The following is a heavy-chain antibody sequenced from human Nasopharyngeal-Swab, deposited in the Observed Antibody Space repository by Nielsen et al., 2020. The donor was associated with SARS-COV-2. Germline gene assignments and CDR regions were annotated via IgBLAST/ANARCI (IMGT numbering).Heavy chain of an antibody. CDR3: ARIIEVNTSYYYYGMDV. Sequence: QAPGKALERLAHIFSNDEKSYSTSLKSRLTISKDTSKSQVVLTMTNMDPVDTATYYCARIIEVNTSYYYYGMDVWGQGTTVTVSS. J-gene: IGHJ6*02. D-gene: IGHD3-22*01. CDR2: IFSNDEK. V-gene: IGHV2-26*01.